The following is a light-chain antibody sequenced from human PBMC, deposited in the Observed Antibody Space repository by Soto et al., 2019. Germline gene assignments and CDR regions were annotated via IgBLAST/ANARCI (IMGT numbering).Light chain of an antibody. CDR2: DVS. CDR3: SSYTSSTTLV. V-gene: IGLV2-14*01. CDR1: SSDVGGYNY. Sequence: QSALTQPASVSGSPGQSITISCTGTSSDVGGYNYVSWYQQHPGKAPKLMIYDVSNRPSGFSNRFSGYKSGNTASLTISGLQAEDEAVYYCSSYTSSTTLVFGGGTKLTVL. J-gene: IGLJ2*01.